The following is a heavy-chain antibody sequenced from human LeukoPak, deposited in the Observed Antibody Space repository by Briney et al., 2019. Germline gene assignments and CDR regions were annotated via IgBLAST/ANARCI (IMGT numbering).Heavy chain of an antibody. V-gene: IGHV6-1*01. CDR3: ARSPMRFFDY. J-gene: IGHJ4*02. CDR1: GDSVSSNSAT. Sequence: SQTLSLTCGISGDSVSSNSATWNWIRQSPSRALEWLGRTYYRSKWYNDYAVSVKGRIIINPDTSKNQFSLQLNSVTPEDTAVYYCARSPMRFFDYWGQGTLVTVSS. D-gene: IGHD5-24*01. CDR2: TYYRSKWYN.